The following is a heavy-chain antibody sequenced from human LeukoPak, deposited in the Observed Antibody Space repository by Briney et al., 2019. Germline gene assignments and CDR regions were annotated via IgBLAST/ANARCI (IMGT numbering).Heavy chain of an antibody. D-gene: IGHD6-13*01. J-gene: IGHJ4*02. CDR1: GFTFSSYA. Sequence: GGSLRLSCAASGFTFSSYAMSWVRQAPGEGLEWVSAISGSGGSTYYADSVKGRFTISRDNSKNTLYLQMNSLRAEDTAVYYCAKVDKPGIAATYYFDYWGQGTLVTVSS. CDR2: ISGSGGST. CDR3: AKVDKPGIAATYYFDY. V-gene: IGHV3-23*01.